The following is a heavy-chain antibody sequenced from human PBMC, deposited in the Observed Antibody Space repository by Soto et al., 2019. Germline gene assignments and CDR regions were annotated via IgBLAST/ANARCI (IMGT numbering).Heavy chain of an antibody. CDR2: IRSKAYGGTT. Sequence: PGGSLRLSCTASGFTFGDYAMSWFRQAPGKGLEWVGFIRSKAYGGTTEYAASVKGRFTISRDDSKSIAYLQMNSLKTEDTAVYYCTRVPLGYDFWSGYLNWFDPWGQGTLVTVSS. V-gene: IGHV3-49*03. J-gene: IGHJ5*02. D-gene: IGHD3-3*01. CDR3: TRVPLGYDFWSGYLNWFDP. CDR1: GFTFGDYA.